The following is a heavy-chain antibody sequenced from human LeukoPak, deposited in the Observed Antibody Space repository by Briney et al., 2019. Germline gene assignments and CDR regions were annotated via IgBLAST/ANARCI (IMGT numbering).Heavy chain of an antibody. D-gene: IGHD3-22*01. J-gene: IGHJ4*02. Sequence: PGGSLRLSCAASGFTVSSNYMSWVRQAPGKGLEWVSVIYSGGSTYYADSVKGRFTISRDNSKNTLYLQMNSLRAEDTAVYYCARENNDSSGYYGYWGQGTLVTVSS. V-gene: IGHV3-66*01. CDR1: GFTVSSNY. CDR2: IYSGGST. CDR3: ARENNDSSGYYGY.